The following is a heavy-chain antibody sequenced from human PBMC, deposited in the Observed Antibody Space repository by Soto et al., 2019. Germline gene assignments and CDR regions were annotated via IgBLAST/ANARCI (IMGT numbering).Heavy chain of an antibody. J-gene: IGHJ6*03. CDR1: GFTFDDYA. D-gene: IGHD1-26*01. CDR3: AKARGGWGYYYYMDV. Sequence: EVQLVESGGGLVQPGRSLRLSCAASGFTFDDYAMHWVRQAPGKGLEWVSGISWNSGSIGYADSVKGRFTISRDNAKNSLYLQMNSLRAEDTALYYCAKARGGWGYYYYMDVWGKGTTVTVSS. CDR2: ISWNSGSI. V-gene: IGHV3-9*01.